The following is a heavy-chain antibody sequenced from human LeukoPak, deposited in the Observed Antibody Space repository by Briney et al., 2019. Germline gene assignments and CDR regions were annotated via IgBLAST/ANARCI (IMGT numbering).Heavy chain of an antibody. Sequence: GGSLRLSCAASGFTFSSYAMHWVRQAPGKGLEWVSAISGSGGSTYYADSVKGRFTISRDNSKNTLYLQMNSLRAEDTAVYYCAKSYVEMATMNSFDYWGQGTLVTVSS. J-gene: IGHJ4*02. CDR3: AKSYVEMATMNSFDY. CDR1: GFTFSSYA. V-gene: IGHV3-23*01. D-gene: IGHD5-24*01. CDR2: ISGSGGST.